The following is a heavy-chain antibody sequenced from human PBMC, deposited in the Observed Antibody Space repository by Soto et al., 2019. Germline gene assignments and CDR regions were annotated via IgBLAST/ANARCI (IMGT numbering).Heavy chain of an antibody. D-gene: IGHD1-26*01. CDR2: INPNSGGT. J-gene: IGHJ3*02. Sequence: ASVKVSCKASGYTFTNYDINWVRQATGQGLEWMGWINPNSGGTNYAQKFQGWVTMTRDTSISTAYMELSRLRSDDTAVYYCARVGSGSPRFAFDIWGQGTMVTVSS. V-gene: IGHV1-2*04. CDR1: GYTFTNYD. CDR3: ARVGSGSPRFAFDI.